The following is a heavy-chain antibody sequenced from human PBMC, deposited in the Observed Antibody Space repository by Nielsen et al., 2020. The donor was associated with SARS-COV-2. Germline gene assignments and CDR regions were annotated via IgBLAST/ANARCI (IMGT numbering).Heavy chain of an antibody. Sequence: GESLKISCAASGFPFSSFAMHWVHQAPGKGLEWVAVISFDGSDEYSADSVKGRFTISRDNAKNTLYLQMTSLRTEDTAVYYCAREDSWELLRTYDALDIWGQGTMVSVSS. V-gene: IGHV3-30-3*01. D-gene: IGHD1-26*01. CDR3: AREDSWELLRTYDALDI. CDR2: ISFDGSDE. J-gene: IGHJ3*02. CDR1: GFPFSSFA.